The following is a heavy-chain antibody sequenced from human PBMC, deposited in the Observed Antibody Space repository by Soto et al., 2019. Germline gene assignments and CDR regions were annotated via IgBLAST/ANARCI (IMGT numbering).Heavy chain of an antibody. D-gene: IGHD1-26*01. CDR2: IYYSGST. CDR3: ATIVGATDGMDV. CDR1: GGSISSGGYY. J-gene: IGHJ6*02. Sequence: SETLSLTCTVSGGSISSGGYYWSWIRQHPGKGLEWIGYIYYSGSTYYNPSLKSRVTTSVDTSKNQFSLKLSSVTAADTAVYYCATIVGATDGMDVWGQGTTVTVSS. V-gene: IGHV4-31*03.